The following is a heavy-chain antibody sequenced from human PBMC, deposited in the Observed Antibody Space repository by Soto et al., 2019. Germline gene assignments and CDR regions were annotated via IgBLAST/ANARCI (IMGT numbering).Heavy chain of an antibody. CDR3: AKAFCDAATCFPCES. D-gene: IGHD2-21*01. CDR2: ISNRGSSA. CDR1: GFTFNDYA. J-gene: IGHJ4*02. Sequence: EVHLVQSGGGWVQPGESLSLACVASGFTFNDYAMHWFRQTPGKGLEWVAAISNRGSSAYYADSVKGRFTISRDMSTKTLSLHMHALRVEDTAVYFCAKAFCDAATCFPCESWGQGTPVAVSP. V-gene: IGHV3-23*04.